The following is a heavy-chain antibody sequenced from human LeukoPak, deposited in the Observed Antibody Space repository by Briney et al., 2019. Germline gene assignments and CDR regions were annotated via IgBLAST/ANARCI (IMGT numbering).Heavy chain of an antibody. D-gene: IGHD2-2*01. CDR3: ARGPYCSSTSCFPLLDY. Sequence: PGGSLRLSCGASGFTFSSYAMYWVRQAPGKGLEYVSAISSNGGSTYYANSVKGRLTISRDNSKNTLYLEMGSLRTEDMGVYYCARGPYCSSTSCFPLLDYWGQGTLVTVSS. J-gene: IGHJ4*02. CDR2: ISSNGGST. V-gene: IGHV3-64*01. CDR1: GFTFSSYA.